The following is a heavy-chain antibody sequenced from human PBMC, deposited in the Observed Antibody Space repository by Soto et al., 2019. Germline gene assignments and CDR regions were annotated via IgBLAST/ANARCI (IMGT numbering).Heavy chain of an antibody. V-gene: IGHV3-74*01. CDR2: LNKDGTIT. Sequence: GSLKRACTASGFTFSNYWVHWVRQATGKGLVWVSRLNKDGTITDYADSVKGRFTISRDNAKNTLYLQMNSLRAEDTAVYFCAREFSGYDATFDYWGQGALVTVSS. CDR3: AREFSGYDATFDY. D-gene: IGHD5-12*01. J-gene: IGHJ4*02. CDR1: GFTFSNYW.